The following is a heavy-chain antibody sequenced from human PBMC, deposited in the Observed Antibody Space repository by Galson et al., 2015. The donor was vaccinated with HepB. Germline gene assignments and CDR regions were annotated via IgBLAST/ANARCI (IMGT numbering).Heavy chain of an antibody. D-gene: IGHD1-26*01. CDR1: GGTFSSYA. CDR3: ARDLGGSYFRFPAASDAFDI. CDR2: IIPILGIA. J-gene: IGHJ3*02. Sequence: SVKVSCKASGGTFSSYAISWVRQAPGQGLEWMGRIIPILGIANYAQKFHGRVTITADKSTSTAYMELSSLRSEDTAVYYCARDLGGSYFRFPAASDAFDIWGQGTMVTVSS. V-gene: IGHV1-69*04.